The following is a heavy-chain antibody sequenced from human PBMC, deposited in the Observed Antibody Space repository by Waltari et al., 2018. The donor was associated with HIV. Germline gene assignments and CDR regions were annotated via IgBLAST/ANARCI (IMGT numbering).Heavy chain of an antibody. D-gene: IGHD3-3*01. CDR3: ARASGGRFLEWFPHCFDY. V-gene: IGHV1-2*02. J-gene: IGHJ4*02. CDR1: GYTFTGYY. Sequence: QVQLVQSGAEVKKPGASVKVSCKASGYTFTGYYMHWVRQAPGQGLEWMGGINPNRGGTNYAQKFQGRVTMTRDTSISTAYMELSRLRSDDTAVYYCARASGGRFLEWFPHCFDYWGQGTLVTVSS. CDR2: INPNRGGT.